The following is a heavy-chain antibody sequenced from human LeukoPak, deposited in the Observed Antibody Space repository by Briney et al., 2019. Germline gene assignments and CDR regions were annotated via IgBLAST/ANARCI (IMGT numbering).Heavy chain of an antibody. CDR1: GYTFTNYG. J-gene: IGHJ3*02. CDR2: ISAYNGNT. Sequence: ASVKVSCKAFGYTFTNYGITWVRQAPGQGLEWMGWISAYNGNTNYAQKLQGRVTITRDRSMSTAYMELSSLRSEDTAMYYCARSQHTDDAFDIWGQGTMVTVSS. V-gene: IGHV1-18*01. CDR3: ARSQHTDDAFDI.